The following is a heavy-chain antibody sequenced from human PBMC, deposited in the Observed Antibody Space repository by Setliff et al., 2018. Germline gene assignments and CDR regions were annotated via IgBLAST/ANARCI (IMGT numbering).Heavy chain of an antibody. CDR3: ARALGATITHFDY. Sequence: GGSLRLSCVGSGFTFSRYWMSWIRQAPGKGLEWVSYISSSGSTIYYADSVKGRFTISRDNAKNSLYLQMNSLRAEDTAVYYCARALGATITHFDYWGQGTLVTVSS. D-gene: IGHD1-26*01. CDR2: ISSSGSTI. J-gene: IGHJ4*02. CDR1: GFTFSRYW. V-gene: IGHV3-11*04.